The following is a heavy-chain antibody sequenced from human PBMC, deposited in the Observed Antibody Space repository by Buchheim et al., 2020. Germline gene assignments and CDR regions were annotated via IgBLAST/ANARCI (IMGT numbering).Heavy chain of an antibody. CDR1: GFTFSSYA. CDR3: ATYKYSSSSDYYYGMDV. CDR2: ISGDGANT. D-gene: IGHD6-6*01. V-gene: IGHV3-23*01. Sequence: EVQVLESGEGLVQPGGSLRLSCAASGFTFSSYAMSWVRQTPGKGLEWVSGISGDGANTYYADSVKGRFTTYRDNSKNTVYLRMHSLRAEDTALYYCATYKYSSSSDYYYGMDVWGQGTT. J-gene: IGHJ6*02.